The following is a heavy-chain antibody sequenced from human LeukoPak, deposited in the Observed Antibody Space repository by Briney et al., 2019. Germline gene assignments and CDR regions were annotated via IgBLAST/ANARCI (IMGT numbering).Heavy chain of an antibody. J-gene: IGHJ4*02. D-gene: IGHD3-22*01. Sequence: EASVKVSCKASGYTFTGYYIHWVRQAPGQGLEWMGWIDPKSGGTNYAQKFHGRFTMTRDTSISTAYMELSRLRSDDTAIYYCARDNYYDTNGYQGYWGQGTLVTVSS. CDR2: IDPKSGGT. CDR3: ARDNYYDTNGYQGY. CDR1: GYTFTGYY. V-gene: IGHV1-2*02.